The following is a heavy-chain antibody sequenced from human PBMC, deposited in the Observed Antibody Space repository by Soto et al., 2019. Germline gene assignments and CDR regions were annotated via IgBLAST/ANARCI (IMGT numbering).Heavy chain of an antibody. CDR1: GGSISSYY. CDR3: ARTNSDYYYYGMDV. CDR2: IYYSGST. Sequence: QVQLQESGPGLVKPSETLSLTCTVSGGSISSYYWSWIRQSPGKGLEWIGYIYYSGSTNYNPPLKSRVTISVDTSKNQFSLKLSSVTAADTAVYYCARTNSDYYYYGMDVWGQGTTVTVSS. V-gene: IGHV4-59*01. J-gene: IGHJ6*02. D-gene: IGHD2-15*01.